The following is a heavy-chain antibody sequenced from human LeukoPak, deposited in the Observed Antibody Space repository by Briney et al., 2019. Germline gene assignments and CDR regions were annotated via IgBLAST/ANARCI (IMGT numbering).Heavy chain of an antibody. CDR1: GYTFTSYY. D-gene: IGHD6-6*01. Sequence: ASVKVSCKASGYTFTSYYMHWVRQAPGQGLEWMGIINPSGGSTSYAQKFQGRVTITRDTSTSTVYMELSSLRSEDTAVYYCARAQYSSSSRVGFDYWGQGTLVTVSS. CDR3: ARAQYSSSSRVGFDY. J-gene: IGHJ4*02. V-gene: IGHV1-46*03. CDR2: INPSGGST.